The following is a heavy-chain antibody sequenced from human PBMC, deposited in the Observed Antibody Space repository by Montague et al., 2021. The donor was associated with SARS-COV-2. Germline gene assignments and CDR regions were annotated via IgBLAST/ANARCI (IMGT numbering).Heavy chain of an antibody. V-gene: IGHV4-59*01. CDR3: ARVGRGSSWYEVAFDI. CDR2: IYNSGST. D-gene: IGHD6-13*01. J-gene: IGHJ3*02. Sequence: ETLSLTCTVSGGSISRYSWTWIRQPTGKGLEWIGYIYNSGSTNYNPSLTSRVTISVDTSKNQFSLKLSSVAAADTAVYYCARVGRGSSWYEVAFDIWGQGTMVTVSS. CDR1: GGSISRYS.